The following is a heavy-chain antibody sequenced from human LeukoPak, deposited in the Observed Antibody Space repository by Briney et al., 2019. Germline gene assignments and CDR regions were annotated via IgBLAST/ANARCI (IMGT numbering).Heavy chain of an antibody. CDR1: GGSISSNY. J-gene: IGHJ4*02. V-gene: IGHV4-59*01. CDR3: ARVPYDILTGYSTGYFDY. CDR2: IYYSGST. D-gene: IGHD3-9*01. Sequence: PSETLTLTCTVSGGSISSNYRSWIRQPPGKGLKWIGYIYYSGSTNYNPSLKSRVTISVDTSTNQFSLKLSSVTAADTAVYYCARVPYDILTGYSTGYFDYWGQGTLVTVSS.